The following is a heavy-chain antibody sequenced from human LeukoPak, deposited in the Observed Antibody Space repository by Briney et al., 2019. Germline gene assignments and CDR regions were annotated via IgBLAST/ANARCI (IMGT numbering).Heavy chain of an antibody. D-gene: IGHD2-2*02. CDR1: GGSFSSSSYY. CDR3: ARGAYCSSTSCYKGAFDI. Sequence: SETLSLTCTVSGGSFSSSSYYWGWIRQPPGKGLEWIGTIYYTGSTHYNPSLKSRVTISVDTSKNQFSLKLSSVTAADTAVYYCARGAYCSSTSCYKGAFDIWGPGTMVTVSS. CDR2: IYYTGST. J-gene: IGHJ3*02. V-gene: IGHV4-39*01.